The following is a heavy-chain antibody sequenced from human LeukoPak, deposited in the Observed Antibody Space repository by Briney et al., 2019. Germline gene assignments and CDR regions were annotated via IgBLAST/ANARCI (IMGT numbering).Heavy chain of an antibody. J-gene: IGHJ4*02. CDR3: ARDSGVDIVASY. CDR2: IYSGGST. Sequence: HPGGSLRLSCAASGFTVSSNYMSWVRQAPGKGLERVSVIYSGGSTYYADSVKGRFTISRDNSKNTLYLQMNSLRAEDTAVYYCARDSGVDIVASYWGQGTLVTVSS. D-gene: IGHD5-12*01. CDR1: GFTVSSNY. V-gene: IGHV3-66*02.